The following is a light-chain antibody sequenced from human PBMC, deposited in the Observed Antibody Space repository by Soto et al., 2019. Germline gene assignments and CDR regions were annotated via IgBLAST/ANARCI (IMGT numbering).Light chain of an antibody. V-gene: IGKV3-15*01. CDR1: QSIDSD. CDR2: GAS. J-gene: IGKJ1*01. CDR3: QQYSHWRT. Sequence: EIMMTQSPANVSVFPGERATLSCRASQSIDSDLAWYQQKPGHVPRLLIYGASTRATGVLDRFSGSGSGTEFTLTIISLQSDDFAVYYCQQYSHWRTFGPGTKVEIK.